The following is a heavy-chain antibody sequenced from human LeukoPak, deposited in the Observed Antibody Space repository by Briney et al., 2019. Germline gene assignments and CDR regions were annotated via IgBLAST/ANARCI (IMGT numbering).Heavy chain of an antibody. V-gene: IGHV3-9*01. CDR2: ISWDSGSI. J-gene: IGHJ4*02. CDR3: AKVQGGILTGPFEY. CDR1: GFTFANYA. D-gene: IGHD3-9*01. Sequence: PGSSLTLSYEPSGFTFANYAMRSVRQPPGNCRGSHSGISWDSGSIGHADSVEGRFSLSRDNAKTSLYLQMDSLKVEDTALYFCAKVQGGILTGPFEYWGQGTLVTVSS.